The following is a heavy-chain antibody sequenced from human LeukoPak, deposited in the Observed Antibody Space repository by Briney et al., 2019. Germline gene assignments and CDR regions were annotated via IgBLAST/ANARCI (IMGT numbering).Heavy chain of an antibody. CDR2: MNPNSGNT. CDR1: GYTFTSYD. V-gene: IGHV1-8*01. CDR3: ARGYSGHYYYYYGMDV. D-gene: IGHD2-15*01. J-gene: IGHJ6*02. Sequence: ASVKVSCKASGYTFTSYDINWVRQATGQGLEWMGWMNPNSGNTGYAQKFQGRVTMTRNTSISTAYMELSSLRSEDTAVYYCARGYSGHYYYYYGMDVWGQGTTVTGSS.